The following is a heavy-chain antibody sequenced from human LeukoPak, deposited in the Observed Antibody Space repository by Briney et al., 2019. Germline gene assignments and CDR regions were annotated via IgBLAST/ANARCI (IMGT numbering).Heavy chain of an antibody. CDR3: TRVRSGTTVYYYMDV. CDR2: ISGSGGST. J-gene: IGHJ6*03. V-gene: IGHV3-23*01. Sequence: GGTLRLSCAASGFTFSSYGMSWVRQAPGKGLERVSAISGSGGSTYYADSVKGRFTISRDNSKNTLYLQMNSLKTEDTAVYYCTRVRSGTTVYYYMDVWGKGTTVTVSS. CDR1: GFTFSSYG. D-gene: IGHD3-10*01.